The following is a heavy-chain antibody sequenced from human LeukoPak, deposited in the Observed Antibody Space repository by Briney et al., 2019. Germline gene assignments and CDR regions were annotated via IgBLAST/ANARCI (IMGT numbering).Heavy chain of an antibody. V-gene: IGHV1-46*01. CDR1: GYTFTSYY. CDR2: INPSGGST. J-gene: IGHJ4*02. CDR3: ARDHVIVGATIEPCFDY. Sequence: ASVKVSCKASGYTFTSYYMHWVRQAPGQGLEWMGIINPSGGSTGYAQKFQGRVTMTRDMSTSTVYMELSSLRSEDTAVYYCARDHVIVGATIEPCFDYWGQGTLVTVSS. D-gene: IGHD1-26*01.